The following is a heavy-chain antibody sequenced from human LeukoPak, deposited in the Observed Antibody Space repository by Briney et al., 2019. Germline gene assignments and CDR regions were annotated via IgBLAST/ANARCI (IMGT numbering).Heavy chain of an antibody. CDR2: IYTSGST. CDR1: GGSISSYY. J-gene: IGHJ5*02. D-gene: IGHD1-7*01. Sequence: SETLSLTCTVSGGSISSYYWSWIRQPAGKGLEWIGRIYTSGSTNYNPSLKSRVTMSVDTSKNQFSLKLSSVTVADTALYFCAKEDKNWNYDRWGQGTLVSVSS. V-gene: IGHV4-4*07. CDR3: AKEDKNWNYDR.